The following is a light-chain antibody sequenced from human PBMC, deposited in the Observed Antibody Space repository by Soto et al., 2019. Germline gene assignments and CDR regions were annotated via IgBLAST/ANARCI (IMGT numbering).Light chain of an antibody. CDR1: KSFFHSPNNKNY. CDR2: GES. Sequence: DIVVTPSPDSLTLSLAERATIKCKSSKSFFHSPNNKNYLAWYQQKTGQPPKVXIYGESTRESGVPDRLSGSGSGTDLNLTISRLQAEDVAVYYRQKYYTIPLTCGGGTKVDIK. J-gene: IGKJ4*01. V-gene: IGKV4-1*01. CDR3: QKYYTIPLT.